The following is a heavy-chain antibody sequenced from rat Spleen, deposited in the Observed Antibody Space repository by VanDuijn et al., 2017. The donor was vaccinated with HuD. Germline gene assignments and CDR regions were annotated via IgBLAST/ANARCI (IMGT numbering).Heavy chain of an antibody. CDR3: AKDKGNSYMPDYFDY. Sequence: EVQLVESGGGLVQPGRSLKLSCAASGFTYSNYVMAWVRQAPTKGLEWVASISTGGGNTYYRDSVKGRFTISRDNAKNTLYLQMDSLRSEDTATYYCAKDKGNSYMPDYFDYWGQGVMVTVSS. J-gene: IGHJ2*01. CDR2: ISTGGGNT. D-gene: IGHD1-2*01. CDR1: GFTYSNYV. V-gene: IGHV5S13*01.